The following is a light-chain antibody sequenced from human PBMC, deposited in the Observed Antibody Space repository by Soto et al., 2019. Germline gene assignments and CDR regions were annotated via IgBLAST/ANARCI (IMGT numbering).Light chain of an antibody. CDR1: QSVRSSS. CDR2: GAS. Sequence: ETVLTQSTGTLSLSPLERATFSGSSSQSVRSSSLAWYQQKPGQAPRLIIYGASSRATGIPDRFSGSGSGTDFTLTISRLEPEDSAVYYCQQYGSSRPTFGQGTKVDIK. J-gene: IGKJ1*01. V-gene: IGKV3-20*01. CDR3: QQYGSSRPT.